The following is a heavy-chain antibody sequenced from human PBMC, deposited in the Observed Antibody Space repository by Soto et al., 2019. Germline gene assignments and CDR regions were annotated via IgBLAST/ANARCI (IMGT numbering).Heavy chain of an antibody. CDR2: INAGNGNT. D-gene: IGHD6-13*01. J-gene: IGHJ6*02. CDR3: ASARGGSSWPYYYYGMDV. Sequence: ALVTVSCKASGYTFTSYAMHWVRQAPGQRLEWMGWINAGNGNTKYSQKFQGRVTITRDTSASTAYMELSSLRSEDTAVYYCASARGGSSWPYYYYGMDVWGQGTTVTVSS. CDR1: GYTFTSYA. V-gene: IGHV1-3*01.